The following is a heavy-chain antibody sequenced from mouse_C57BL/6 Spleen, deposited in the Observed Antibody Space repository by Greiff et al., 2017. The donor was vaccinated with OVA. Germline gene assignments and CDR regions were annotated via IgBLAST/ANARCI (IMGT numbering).Heavy chain of an antibody. V-gene: IGHV1-52*01. CDR2: IDPSDSET. Sequence: VQLQQPGAELVRPGSSVKLSCKASGYTFTSYWMHWVKQRPIQGLEWIGNIDPSDSETHYNQKFKDKATLTVDKSSSTAYMQLSSLTSEDSAVYYCARGYSNYGTWFAYWGQGTLVTVSA. D-gene: IGHD2-5*01. CDR3: ARGYSNYGTWFAY. CDR1: GYTFTSYW. J-gene: IGHJ3*01.